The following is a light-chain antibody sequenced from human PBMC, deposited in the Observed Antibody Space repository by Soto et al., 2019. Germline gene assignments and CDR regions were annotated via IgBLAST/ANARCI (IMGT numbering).Light chain of an antibody. Sequence: QSVLTQSPSASGTPGQRVTISCSGSASTIGRNYVYWYQQLPGTAPKLLIYRNSQRPSGVPDRFSGSKSGISASLAISGLRSEDEADYYCAAWDDNLSGFYVFGDGTKVTVL. J-gene: IGLJ1*01. CDR3: AAWDDNLSGFYV. V-gene: IGLV1-47*01. CDR2: RNS. CDR1: ASTIGRNY.